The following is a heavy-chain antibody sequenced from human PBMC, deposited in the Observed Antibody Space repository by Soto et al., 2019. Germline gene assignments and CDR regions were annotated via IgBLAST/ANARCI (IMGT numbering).Heavy chain of an antibody. V-gene: IGHV3-23*01. CDR2: ISGSGGTT. CDR3: AKTANGWFSAFDI. D-gene: IGHD6-19*01. Sequence: EVQLLESGGGLVQPGGSLRLSCAASGFTFSSYAMSWVSQAPGKGLEWVSAISGSGGTTYYADSVKGRFTFSRDNSKNTLYLQMNSLRAEDTAVYYCAKTANGWFSAFDIWGQGTMVTVSS. J-gene: IGHJ3*02. CDR1: GFTFSSYA.